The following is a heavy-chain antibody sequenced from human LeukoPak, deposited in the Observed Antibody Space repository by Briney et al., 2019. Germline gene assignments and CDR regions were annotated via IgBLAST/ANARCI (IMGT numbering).Heavy chain of an antibody. V-gene: IGHV1-2*02. Sequence: ASVTVSCKASGYTFTGYYIHWVRQAPGQGLEWMGWINPNSGGTNSAQKFQGRVTLTRDTSISTAYLELSSLRSDDTVVYYCARDLGSGWIIVDYWGQGTLVTVSS. D-gene: IGHD6-19*01. CDR1: GYTFTGYY. CDR3: ARDLGSGWIIVDY. CDR2: INPNSGGT. J-gene: IGHJ4*02.